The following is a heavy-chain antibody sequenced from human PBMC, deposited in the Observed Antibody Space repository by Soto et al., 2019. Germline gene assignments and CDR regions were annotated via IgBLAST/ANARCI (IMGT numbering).Heavy chain of an antibody. CDR1: GFTFRNYG. CDR2: IGIGSSTK. CDR3: TRAYNGYPPGAFDI. D-gene: IGHD5-12*01. J-gene: IGHJ3*02. V-gene: IGHV3-48*01. Sequence: GGSLRLSCAASGFTFRNYGMNWVRQAPGKGLEWVSYIGIGSSTKYYADSVKGRFTISRDNAKTIAYLQMNSLKTEDTAVYYCTRAYNGYPPGAFDIWGQGTMVTVSS.